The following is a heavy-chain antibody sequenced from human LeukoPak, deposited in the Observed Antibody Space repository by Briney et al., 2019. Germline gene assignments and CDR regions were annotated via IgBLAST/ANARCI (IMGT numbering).Heavy chain of an antibody. V-gene: IGHV1-69*05. D-gene: IGHD5-24*01. Sequence: GASVKVSCKASGGTFRSYAISWVRQAPGQGLEWMGGIIPMFGTPNYAQKFQGRVTITTDESTSTAYMELSSLRSEDTAVFYCARTEMATIVDFDYWGQGTLVTVSS. CDR3: ARTEMATIVDFDY. CDR1: GGTFRSYA. J-gene: IGHJ4*02. CDR2: IIPMFGTP.